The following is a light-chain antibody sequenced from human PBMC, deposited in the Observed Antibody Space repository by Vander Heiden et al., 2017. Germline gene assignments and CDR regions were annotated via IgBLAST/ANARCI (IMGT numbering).Light chain of an antibody. Sequence: DIQMTQSPSTLSASVGDRVTITCRASQSISSWLAWYQQKPGKAPKLLIYKASSLESGVPSRFSGSGSGTEFTPTISSLQPDDFATYYCQQYNSYSQGTFGQGTKVEIK. CDR1: QSISSW. CDR2: KAS. CDR3: QQYNSYSQGT. V-gene: IGKV1-5*03. J-gene: IGKJ1*01.